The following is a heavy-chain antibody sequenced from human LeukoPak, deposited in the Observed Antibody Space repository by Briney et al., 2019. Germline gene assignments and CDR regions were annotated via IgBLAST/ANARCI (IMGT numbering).Heavy chain of an antibody. Sequence: GGSLRLSCAASGFTFSSYEMNWVRQAPGKGLEWVSYISSRGSTIYYADSVKGRFTISRDNAKNSLYLQMNSLRAEDTAVYYCARDHIAAAGYYYYGMDVWGQGTTVTVSS. D-gene: IGHD6-13*01. CDR2: ISSRGSTI. CDR1: GFTFSSYE. V-gene: IGHV3-48*03. CDR3: ARDHIAAAGYYYYGMDV. J-gene: IGHJ6*02.